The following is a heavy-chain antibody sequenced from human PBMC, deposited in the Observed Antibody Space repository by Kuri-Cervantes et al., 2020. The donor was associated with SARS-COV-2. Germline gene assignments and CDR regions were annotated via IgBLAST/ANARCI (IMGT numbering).Heavy chain of an antibody. V-gene: IGHV3-21*01. CDR3: ARHTGNSSGWYLYYYGMDV. J-gene: IGHJ6*02. CDR2: ISSSSSYI. CDR1: GFTFSSYS. Sequence: ETLSLTCAASGFTFSSYSMNWVRQAPGKGLEWVSSISSSSSYIYYADSVKGRFTISRDNAKNSLYLQMNSLRAEDTAVYYCARHTGNSSGWYLYYYGMDVWGQGTTVTVSS. D-gene: IGHD6-19*01.